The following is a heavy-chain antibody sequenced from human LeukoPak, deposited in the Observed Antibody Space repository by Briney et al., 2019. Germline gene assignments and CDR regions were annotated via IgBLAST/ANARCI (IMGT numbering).Heavy chain of an antibody. Sequence: ASVKVSCKASGYTFTNYYIHGVRQAPGQGLEWMGRINPNSGDTNYAQKFQGRDTMTRDTSISTAYMELSGLRSDDTAVYYCAKSQKGYFDYWGQGTLVTVSS. J-gene: IGHJ4*02. CDR2: INPNSGDT. CDR3: AKSQKGYFDY. CDR1: GYTFTNYY. V-gene: IGHV1-2*06.